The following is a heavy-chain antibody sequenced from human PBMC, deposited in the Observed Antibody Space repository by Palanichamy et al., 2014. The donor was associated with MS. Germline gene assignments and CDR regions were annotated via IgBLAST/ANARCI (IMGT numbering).Heavy chain of an antibody. Sequence: QVQLQQWGAGLLKPSETLSLTCAVYGGSFSGYYWSWIRQPPGKGLEWIGEINHSGSTNYNPSLKSRVTISVDTSKNQFSLKLSSVTAADTAVYYCARGTTYYYDSSGYYVFDYWGQGTLVTVSS. CDR2: INHSGST. V-gene: IGHV4-34*01. J-gene: IGHJ4*02. CDR3: ARGTTYYYDSSGYYVFDY. CDR1: GGSFSGYY. D-gene: IGHD3-22*01.